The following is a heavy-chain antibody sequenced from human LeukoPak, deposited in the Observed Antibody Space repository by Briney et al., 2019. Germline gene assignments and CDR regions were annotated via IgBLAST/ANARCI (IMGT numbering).Heavy chain of an antibody. CDR3: AKRRDYCSSTSCYVLGASDI. J-gene: IGHJ3*02. CDR2: ISGSGGST. V-gene: IGHV3-23*01. D-gene: IGHD2-2*01. Sequence: GGSLRLSCAASGFTFNIYGMSWVRQAPGKGLEWVSAISGSGGSTYYADSVKGRFTISRDNSKNTLYLQMNSLRAEDTAVYYCAKRRDYCSSTSCYVLGASDIWGQGTMVTVSS. CDR1: GFTFNIYG.